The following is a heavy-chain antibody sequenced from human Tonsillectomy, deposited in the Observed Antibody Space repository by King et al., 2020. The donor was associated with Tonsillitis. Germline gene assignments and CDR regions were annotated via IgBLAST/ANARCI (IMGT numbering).Heavy chain of an antibody. CDR3: ARQTVGPLYYYDSSVYYNPPYFDL. Sequence: VQLVESGAEVKKPGESLRISCKGSGYSFTSYWISWVRQMPGKGLEWMGRIDPSDSYTNYSPSFQGHVTISADKSISTAYLQWSSLKASDTAMYYCARQTVGPLYYYDSSVYYNPPYFDLWGRGTLVTVSS. J-gene: IGHJ2*01. V-gene: IGHV5-10-1*03. CDR1: GYSFTSYW. CDR2: IDPSDSYT. D-gene: IGHD3-22*01.